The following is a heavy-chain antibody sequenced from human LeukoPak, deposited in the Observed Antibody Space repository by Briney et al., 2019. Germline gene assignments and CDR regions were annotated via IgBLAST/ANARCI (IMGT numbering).Heavy chain of an antibody. Sequence: PSETLSLTCAVYGGSFSGYYWSWIRQPPGKGLEWIGSIYYSGSTYYNPSLKSRVTISVDTSKNQFSLKLSSVTAADTAVYYCASSGPWGQGTLVTVSS. D-gene: IGHD3-10*01. CDR1: GGSFSGYY. CDR3: ASSGP. V-gene: IGHV4-34*01. J-gene: IGHJ5*02. CDR2: IYYSGST.